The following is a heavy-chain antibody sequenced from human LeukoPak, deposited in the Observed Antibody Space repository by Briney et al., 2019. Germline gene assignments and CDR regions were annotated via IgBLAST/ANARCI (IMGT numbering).Heavy chain of an antibody. CDR3: AKSDCSGGSCYPNFDY. J-gene: IGHJ4*02. CDR1: GFTFSSYA. CDR2: ISGSGGST. V-gene: IGHV3-23*01. D-gene: IGHD2-15*01. Sequence: PGGSLRLSCAASGFTFSSYAMSWVRQAPGKGLEWVSAISGSGGSTYYAGSVKGRFTISRDNSKNTLYLQMNSLRAEDTAVYYCAKSDCSGGSCYPNFDYWGQGTLVTVSS.